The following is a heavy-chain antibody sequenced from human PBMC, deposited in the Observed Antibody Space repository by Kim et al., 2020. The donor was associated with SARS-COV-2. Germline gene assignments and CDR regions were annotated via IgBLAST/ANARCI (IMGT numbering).Heavy chain of an antibody. V-gene: IGHV4-34*01. CDR1: GGSFSGYY. D-gene: IGHD3-9*01. J-gene: IGHJ3*02. Sequence: SETLSLTCAVYGGSFSGYYWSWIRQPPGKGLEWIGEINHSGSTNYNPSLKSRVTISVDTSKNQFSLKLSSVTAADTAVYYCALKALRYFDPGRAFDIWGQGAMVTVSS. CDR3: ALKALRYFDPGRAFDI. CDR2: INHSGST.